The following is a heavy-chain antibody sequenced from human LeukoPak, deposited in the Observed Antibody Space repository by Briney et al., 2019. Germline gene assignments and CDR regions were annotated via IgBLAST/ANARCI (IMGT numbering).Heavy chain of an antibody. D-gene: IGHD4-11*01. Sequence: PSETLSLTCTVSGGSISSSSYYWGWIRQPPGKGLEWIGNIYYSRSTHYSPSLKSRVTISVDTSKNQFSLKLSSVTAADTAVYYCARGRIAVTSPLHCWSQGTLVTVSS. CDR3: ARGRIAVTSPLHC. CDR1: GGSISSSSYY. CDR2: IYYSRST. J-gene: IGHJ4*02. V-gene: IGHV4-39*01.